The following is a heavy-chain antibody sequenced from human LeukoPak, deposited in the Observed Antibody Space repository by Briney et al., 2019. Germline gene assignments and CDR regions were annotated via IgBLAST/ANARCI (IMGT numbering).Heavy chain of an antibody. Sequence: GGSLRLSCAASGFTFSSYGMSWVRQAPGKGLEWVSAISGSGGSTYYADSVKGRFTISRDNSKNTLYLQMNSLRAEDTAVYYCAKDRGGWYVRYFDYWGQGTLVTVSS. V-gene: IGHV3-23*01. CDR3: AKDRGGWYVRYFDY. CDR1: GFTFSSYG. CDR2: ISGSGGST. D-gene: IGHD6-19*01. J-gene: IGHJ4*02.